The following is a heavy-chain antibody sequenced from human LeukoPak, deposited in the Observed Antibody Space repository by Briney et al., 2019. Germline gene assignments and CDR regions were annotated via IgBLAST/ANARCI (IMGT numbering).Heavy chain of an antibody. CDR3: AKEAASPPEDWFDP. J-gene: IGHJ5*02. V-gene: IGHV3-21*01. Sequence: GGSLRLSCAASGFTFSTYNMNWVRQAPGKGLEWVSSISFIGNYIYYADSVRGRFTISRDSANSSLYLQMNNLRAEDTAVYYCAKEAASPPEDWFDPWGQGTLVTVSS. CDR2: ISFIGNYI. CDR1: GFTFSTYN. D-gene: IGHD6-25*01.